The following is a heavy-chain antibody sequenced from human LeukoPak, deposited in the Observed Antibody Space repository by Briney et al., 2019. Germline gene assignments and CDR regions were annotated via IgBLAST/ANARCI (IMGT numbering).Heavy chain of an antibody. J-gene: IGHJ4*02. CDR3: TTASRMTHNDY. Sequence: GGSLRLSCAASGFTFSNAWMSWVRQAPGKGLEWVGRIKSKTDGGTTDYAAPVKGRFTISRDDSKNTLYLQINSLKTEDTAVYYCTTASRMTHNDYWGQGTLVTVSS. V-gene: IGHV3-15*01. CDR2: IKSKTDGGTT. D-gene: IGHD1-1*01. CDR1: GFTFSNAW.